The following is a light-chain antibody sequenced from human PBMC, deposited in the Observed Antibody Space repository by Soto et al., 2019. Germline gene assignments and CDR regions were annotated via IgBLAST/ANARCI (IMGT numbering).Light chain of an antibody. J-gene: IGKJ5*01. CDR3: QQRHMWPIK. Sequence: MVMTQSTTILYVSRGATGRECGKISQSVNSNYLAWYQQHPGQPPRLLIYGISTRATGIPARFSGSGSGTGFSLPISSLEPEDSAAYYCQQRHMWPIKFGQGTRLEIK. CDR2: GIS. V-gene: IGKV3D-20*02. CDR1: QSVNSNY.